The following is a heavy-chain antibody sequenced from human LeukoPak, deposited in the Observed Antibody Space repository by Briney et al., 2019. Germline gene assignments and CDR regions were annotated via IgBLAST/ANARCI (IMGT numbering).Heavy chain of an antibody. D-gene: IGHD6-19*01. Sequence: TGGSLRLSCAASGFTFSSYAMHWVRQAPGKGLEWVAVISYDGSNKYYADSVKGRFTISRDNSKNTLYLQMNSLRAEDTAVYYCARERDPVIAVAGTHLDYWGQGTLVTVSS. CDR1: GFTFSSYA. J-gene: IGHJ4*02. CDR3: ARERDPVIAVAGTHLDY. CDR2: ISYDGSNK. V-gene: IGHV3-30-3*01.